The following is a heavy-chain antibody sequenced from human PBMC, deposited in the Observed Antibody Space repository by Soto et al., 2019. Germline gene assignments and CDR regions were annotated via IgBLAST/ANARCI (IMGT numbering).Heavy chain of an antibody. J-gene: IGHJ4*02. Sequence: GASVKVSCKTSGYTFSTYPISWVRQAPGQGLEWVGWISTYNGKTNYGQKFQGRVTITTDTSTSTAYMDLRNLRSDDTAVYYCARDRVEAALGTFDQWGQGTLVTSPQ. CDR1: GYTFSTYP. CDR2: ISTYNGKT. V-gene: IGHV1-18*01. CDR3: ARDRVEAALGTFDQ. D-gene: IGHD6-13*01.